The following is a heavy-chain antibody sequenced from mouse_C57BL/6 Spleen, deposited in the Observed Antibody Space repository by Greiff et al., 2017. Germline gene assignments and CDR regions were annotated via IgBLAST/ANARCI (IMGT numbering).Heavy chain of an antibody. CDR2: IYYSGTI. Sequence: VQLKESGPGLVKPSQTVFLTCTVTGISITTGNYRWSWIRQFPGNKLEWIGYIYYSGTITYNPSLTSRTTITRDTPKNQFFLEMNSLTAEDTATYDCARGYDYDWYFDFWGTGTTVTVSS. CDR1: GISITTGNYR. CDR3: ARGYDYDWYFDF. J-gene: IGHJ1*03. D-gene: IGHD2-4*01. V-gene: IGHV3-5*01.